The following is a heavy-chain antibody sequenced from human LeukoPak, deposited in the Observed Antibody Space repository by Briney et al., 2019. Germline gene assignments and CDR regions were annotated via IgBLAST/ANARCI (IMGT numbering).Heavy chain of an antibody. CDR2: ISSSSSYI. CDR3: ARAGGYYDSSGYFY. V-gene: IGHV3-21*01. J-gene: IGHJ4*02. CDR1: GFTFSSYS. D-gene: IGHD3-22*01. Sequence: GGSLRLSCAASGFTFSSYSMNWVRQAPGKGLDWVSSISSSSSYIYYADSVKGRFTISRDNAKNSLYLQMNSLRAEDTAVYYCARAGGYYDSSGYFYWGQGTLVTVS.